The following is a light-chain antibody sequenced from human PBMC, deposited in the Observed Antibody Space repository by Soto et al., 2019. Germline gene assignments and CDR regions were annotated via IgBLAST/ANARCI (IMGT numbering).Light chain of an antibody. CDR3: QQYSNWPPWT. Sequence: EMAMTQSPATLSVSPGERATLSCRASQNVSSNLVWYQQKPGQTPRLLIYGASTRATGIPARFSGSGSGTEFTLTISSLQSEDFAVYYCQQYSNWPPWTFGQGTRLEIK. CDR1: QNVSSN. J-gene: IGKJ5*01. CDR2: GAS. V-gene: IGKV3-15*01.